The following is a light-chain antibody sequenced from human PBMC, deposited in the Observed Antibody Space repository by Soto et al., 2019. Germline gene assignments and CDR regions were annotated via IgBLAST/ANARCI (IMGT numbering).Light chain of an antibody. CDR3: ISYTDRQSYL. Sequence: QSVLTQPASVSGSPGQSITLSCTGTISDVGNYNYVSWYQQHPGKAPKLMIYEVSNRPSGVSNRFSGSKSGISASLTISGLQTEDEADYYCISYTDRQSYLFGTGTKVTVL. V-gene: IGLV2-14*01. J-gene: IGLJ1*01. CDR1: ISDVGNYNY. CDR2: EVS.